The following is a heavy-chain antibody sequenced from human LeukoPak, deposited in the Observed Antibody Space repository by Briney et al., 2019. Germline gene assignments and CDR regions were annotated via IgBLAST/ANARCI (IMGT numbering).Heavy chain of an antibody. CDR3: VKVAKYYYGSETYYFFEH. D-gene: IGHD3-10*01. CDR1: GFTFTTYW. CDR2: INQDRTEK. Sequence: PGESLRLSCAASGFTFTTYWMSWVRQLPGKGLEWVANINQDRTEKYYVDSVKGRFTISRDNAKNSLYLQMNSLRVEDTAIYYCVKVAKYYYGSETYYFFEHWGQGTPVTASS. J-gene: IGHJ4*02. V-gene: IGHV3-7*01.